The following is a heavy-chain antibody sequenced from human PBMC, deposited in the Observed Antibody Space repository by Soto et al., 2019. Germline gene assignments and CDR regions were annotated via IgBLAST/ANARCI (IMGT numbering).Heavy chain of an antibody. CDR2: ISGSTDST. V-gene: IGHV3-23*01. D-gene: IGHD4-4*01. CDR3: AKADDYSNNYYYYGMDV. CDR1: GFTFTTYA. Sequence: GGSLRLSCAASGFTFTTYAMNWVRQAPGKGLEWVSCISGSTDSTNYSDSGKGRFTIASDNSKNTLYLQMNSLRAEDTAVYYCAKADDYSNNYYYYGMDVWGPGTTVTVSS. J-gene: IGHJ6*02.